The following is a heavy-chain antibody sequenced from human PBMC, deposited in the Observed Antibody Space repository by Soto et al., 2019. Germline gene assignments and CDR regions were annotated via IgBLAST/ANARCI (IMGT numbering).Heavy chain of an antibody. CDR2: SIPMFGTT. Sequence: QVQLEQSGAEVKKPGSSVKDSCKASGGTFTTYGISWVRQAPGQGLEWMGESIPMFGTTYYAQKFQGRLTITADNATNTVFMELSSLRSEDAAVYYCARDRGNCYGLSSPETAGVYGMDVWGQGTSVTVSS. V-gene: IGHV1-69*06. CDR3: ARDRGNCYGLSSPETAGVYGMDV. J-gene: IGHJ6*02. D-gene: IGHD2-8*02. CDR1: GGTFTTYG.